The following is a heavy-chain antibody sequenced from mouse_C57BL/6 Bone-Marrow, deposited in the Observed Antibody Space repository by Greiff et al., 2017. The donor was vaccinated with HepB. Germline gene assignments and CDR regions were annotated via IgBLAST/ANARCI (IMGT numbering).Heavy chain of an antibody. J-gene: IGHJ4*01. Sequence: QVQLQQSGAELVRPGTSVKMSCKASGYTFTNYWIGWAKQRPGHGLERIGDIYPGGGYTNYNEKFKGKATLTADKSSSTAYMQFSSLTSGDSAIYYCARWVVTTDYYAMDYWGQGTSVTVSS. CDR3: ARWVVTTDYYAMDY. D-gene: IGHD2-3*01. V-gene: IGHV1-63*01. CDR2: IYPGGGYT. CDR1: GYTFTNYW.